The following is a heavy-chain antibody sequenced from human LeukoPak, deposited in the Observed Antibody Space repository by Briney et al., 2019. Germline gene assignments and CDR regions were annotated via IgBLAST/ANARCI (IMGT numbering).Heavy chain of an antibody. CDR1: GFTFSSYA. J-gene: IGHJ3*02. Sequence: AGGSLRLSCAASGFTFSSYAMHWVRQAPGKGLEYVSAISSNGGSTYYANSVKGRFTISRDNSKNTLYLQMGSLRAEDMAVYYCASSVRSSWDVPNDAFDIWGQGTMVTVSS. CDR3: ASSVRSSWDVPNDAFDI. CDR2: ISSNGGST. D-gene: IGHD6-13*01. V-gene: IGHV3-64*01.